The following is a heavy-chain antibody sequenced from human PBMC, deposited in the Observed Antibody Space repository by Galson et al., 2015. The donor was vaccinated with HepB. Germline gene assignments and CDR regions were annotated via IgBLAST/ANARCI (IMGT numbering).Heavy chain of an antibody. Sequence: SVKVSCKASGGTFSSYAISWVRQAPGQGLEWMGRIIAVLGIANYAQKFQGRVTITADKSTTTAYMELSSLTSEDTAVYYCAGGRFMAPTKYGMDVWGQGTTVTVSS. J-gene: IGHJ6*02. CDR3: AGGRFMAPTKYGMDV. CDR2: IIAVLGIA. V-gene: IGHV1-69*04. D-gene: IGHD5-12*01. CDR1: GGTFSSYA.